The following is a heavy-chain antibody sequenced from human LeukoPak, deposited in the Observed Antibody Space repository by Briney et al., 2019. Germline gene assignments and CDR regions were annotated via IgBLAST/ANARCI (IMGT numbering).Heavy chain of an antibody. V-gene: IGHV4-59*01. Sequence: PSETLSLTCTVSGGSISSYYWSWIRQPPGKGLEWIGYIYYSGSTNYNPSLKSRVTISVDTSKNQFSLKLSSVTAADTAVYYCAKGDGYNYKDAFDIWGQGTMVTVSS. D-gene: IGHD5-24*01. CDR3: AKGDGYNYKDAFDI. J-gene: IGHJ3*02. CDR1: GGSISSYY. CDR2: IYYSGST.